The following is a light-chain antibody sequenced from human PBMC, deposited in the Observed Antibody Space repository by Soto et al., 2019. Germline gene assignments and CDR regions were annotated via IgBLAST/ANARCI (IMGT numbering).Light chain of an antibody. CDR1: QSIDRW. Sequence: IQMTQSPSTLSAYVGDRVTITCRASQSIDRWLAWYQQKPGKAPKVLIWDATTLHRGVPSRFSGSRSGTEFILTISSLQPDDIATYYCQQYDTYWTFGQGTKVDIK. V-gene: IGKV1-5*01. CDR3: QQYDTYWT. J-gene: IGKJ1*01. CDR2: DAT.